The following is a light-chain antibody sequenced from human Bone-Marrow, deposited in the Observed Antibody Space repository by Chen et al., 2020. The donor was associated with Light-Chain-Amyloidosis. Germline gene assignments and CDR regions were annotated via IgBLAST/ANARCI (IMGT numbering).Light chain of an antibody. V-gene: IGLV2-14*01. CDR2: EVT. J-gene: IGLJ1*01. CDR3: SSYTITNTLV. CDR1: SSDVGGDNH. Sequence: QSALTPPASVSVSPGHSLTISCTRTSSDVGGDNHVSWYQQHPDKAPKLMIYEVTTRPSWVPDRFSGSKSDNTASLTISGLQTEDEADYFCSSYTITNTLVFGSGTRVTVL.